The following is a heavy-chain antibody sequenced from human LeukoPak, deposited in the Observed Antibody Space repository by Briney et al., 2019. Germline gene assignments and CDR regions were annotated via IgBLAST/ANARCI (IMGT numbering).Heavy chain of an antibody. V-gene: IGHV6-1*01. CDR3: ARLFPPLITPSAFDI. CDR2: TYDRSKWYN. CDR1: GDSVSSNSAA. D-gene: IGHD2-21*01. Sequence: KTSQTLSFTCAISGDSVSSNSAAWNWIRQSPSRGLEWLGRTYDRSKWYNDYAVSVKSRININPDTSKNQFSLKLSSVTAADTAVYYCARLFPPLITPSAFDIWGQGTMVTVSS. J-gene: IGHJ3*02.